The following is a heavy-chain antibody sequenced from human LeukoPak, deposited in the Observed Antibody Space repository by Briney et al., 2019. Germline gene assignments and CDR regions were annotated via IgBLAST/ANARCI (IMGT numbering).Heavy chain of an antibody. CDR1: GFTFSSYA. CDR3: AKRRGLELLYYYYMDV. V-gene: IGHV3-23*01. Sequence: GGSLRLSCAASGFTFSSYAMSWVRQAPGKGLEWGSAISGSGGSTYYADSVKGRFTISRDNSKNKLYLQMNSLRAEDTAVYYCAKRRGLELLYYYYMDVWGKGTTVTVSS. J-gene: IGHJ6*03. CDR2: ISGSGGST. D-gene: IGHD1-7*01.